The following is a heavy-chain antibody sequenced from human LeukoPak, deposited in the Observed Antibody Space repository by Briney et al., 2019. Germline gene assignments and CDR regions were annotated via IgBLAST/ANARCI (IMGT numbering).Heavy chain of an antibody. CDR2: VYYSGST. CDR3: ARYGSGSYSDDHFQH. V-gene: IGHV4-59*12. Sequence: SETLSLTCTVSGGSISGYYWSWIRQPPGRGLEWIGFVYYSGSTKYNPSLKSRVTISVDTSKNQFSLKLTSVTAAATAVYYCARYGSGSYSDDHFQHWGQGTLVTVSS. J-gene: IGHJ1*01. D-gene: IGHD3-10*01. CDR1: GGSISGYY.